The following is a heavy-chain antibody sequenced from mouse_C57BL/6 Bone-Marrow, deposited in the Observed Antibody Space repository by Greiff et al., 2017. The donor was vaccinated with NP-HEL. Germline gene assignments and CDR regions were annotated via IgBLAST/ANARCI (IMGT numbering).Heavy chain of an antibody. CDR2: IDPNSGGT. D-gene: IGHD1-1*01. CDR1: GYTFTSYW. CDR3: ARGITTVEGDYAMDY. J-gene: IGHJ4*01. Sequence: QVHVKQPGAELVKPGASVKLSCKASGYTFTSYWMHWVKQRPGRGLEWIGRIDPNSGGTKYNEKFKSKATLTVDKPSSTAYMQLSSLTSEDSAVYYCARGITTVEGDYAMDYWGQGTSVTVSS. V-gene: IGHV1-72*01.